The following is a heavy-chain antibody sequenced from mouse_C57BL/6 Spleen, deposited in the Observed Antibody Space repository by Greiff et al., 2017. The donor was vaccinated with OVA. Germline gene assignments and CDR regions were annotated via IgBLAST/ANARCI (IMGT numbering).Heavy chain of an antibody. CDR1: GYAFSSSW. Sequence: QVQLQQSGPELVKPGASVKISCKASGYAFSSSWMNWVKQRPGKGLEWIGRIYPGDGDTNYNGKFKGKATLTADKSSSTAYMQLSSLTSEDSAVYFCARSGDGYPNYFDYWGQGTTLTVSS. CDR3: ARSGDGYPNYFDY. V-gene: IGHV1-82*01. D-gene: IGHD2-3*01. CDR2: IYPGDGDT. J-gene: IGHJ2*01.